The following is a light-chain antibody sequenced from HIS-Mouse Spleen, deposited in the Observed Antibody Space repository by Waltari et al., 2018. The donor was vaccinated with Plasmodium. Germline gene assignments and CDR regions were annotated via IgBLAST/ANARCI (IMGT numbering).Light chain of an antibody. CDR1: ALPKKY. V-gene: IGLV3-10*01. J-gene: IGLJ3*02. CDR3: YSTDSSGNHRV. Sequence: SYELTQPPSVSVSPGQTARITCSGDALPKKYAYWYQQNSGQAPVLCIYEDSKRPSGIPVRFSGSSTGTKATLTMSGAQEEDESDYYCYSTDSSGNHRVFGGGTKLTVL. CDR2: EDS.